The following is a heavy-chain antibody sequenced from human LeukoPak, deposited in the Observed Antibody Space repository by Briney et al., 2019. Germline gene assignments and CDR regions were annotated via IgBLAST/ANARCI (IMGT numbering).Heavy chain of an antibody. CDR3: ARGYSNSWYFFDY. D-gene: IGHD6-13*01. J-gene: IGHJ4*02. CDR2: MSYDGSNK. V-gene: IGHV3-30*04. CDR1: GFTDSSYA. Sequence: GGSLRLSCAASGFTDSSYAMHWVRQAPGKGLEWVALMSYDGSNKYYADSVKGRLTISRDNSKNTLYLQMNSLRAEGTAVYCCARGYSNSWYFFDYWGQGTLVTVSS.